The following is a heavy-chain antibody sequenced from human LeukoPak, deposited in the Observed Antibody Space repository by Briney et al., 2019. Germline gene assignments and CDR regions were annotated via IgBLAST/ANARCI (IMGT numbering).Heavy chain of an antibody. CDR1: GFTFSNNW. CDR2: INQNGREK. CDR3: ATSTPGLDN. J-gene: IGHJ4*02. Sequence: GGSLILSCAASGFTFSNNWMNWVRQAPGRGLEWVANINQNGREKYYVDSVRGRFTISRDNPKNPLYLQMNSLRAEDTAVYYCATSTPGLDNWGQGTLVTVSS. D-gene: IGHD2-8*02. V-gene: IGHV3-7*02.